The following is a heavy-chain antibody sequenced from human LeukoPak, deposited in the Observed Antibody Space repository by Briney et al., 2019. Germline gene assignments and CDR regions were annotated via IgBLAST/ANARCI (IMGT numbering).Heavy chain of an antibody. CDR2: ISTSSSYI. CDR1: GFTFSNYN. D-gene: IGHD5-12*01. J-gene: IGHJ4*02. Sequence: GGSLRLSCAASGFTFSNYNMNWVRQAPGKGLQWVSSISTSSSYIYYADSVKGRFTISRDNAKNSLYLQMNSLRAEDTAVYYCAREAGYSGYDSDYWGQGTLVTVSS. CDR3: AREAGYSGYDSDY. V-gene: IGHV3-21*01.